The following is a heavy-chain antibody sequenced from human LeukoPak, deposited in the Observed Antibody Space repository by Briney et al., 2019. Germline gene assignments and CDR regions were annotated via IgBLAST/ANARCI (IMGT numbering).Heavy chain of an antibody. Sequence: PSQTLSLTCTVSGGSISSGSYYWSWIRQPAGKGLEWIGRIYTSGSTNYNPSLKSRVTMSVDTSKNQFSLKLSAVTAADTAVYYCARDLEWVNYGDNYYYYYYMDVWGKGTTVTVSS. CDR2: IYTSGST. CDR3: ARDLEWVNYGDNYYYYYYMDV. J-gene: IGHJ6*03. CDR1: GGSISSGSYY. D-gene: IGHD4-17*01. V-gene: IGHV4-61*02.